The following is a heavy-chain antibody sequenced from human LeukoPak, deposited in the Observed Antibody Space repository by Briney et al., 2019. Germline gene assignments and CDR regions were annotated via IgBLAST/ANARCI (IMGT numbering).Heavy chain of an antibody. Sequence: ASVKVSCKVSGYTLTELSMHWVRQAPGKGLEWMGGFDPEDGETIYAQKFLGRVTMTEDTSTDTAYMELSSLRSEDTAVYYCATDLAVASPKTRDWGQGTLVTVSS. J-gene: IGHJ4*02. CDR3: ATDLAVASPKTRD. CDR2: FDPEDGET. V-gene: IGHV1-24*01. CDR1: GYTLTELS. D-gene: IGHD6-19*01.